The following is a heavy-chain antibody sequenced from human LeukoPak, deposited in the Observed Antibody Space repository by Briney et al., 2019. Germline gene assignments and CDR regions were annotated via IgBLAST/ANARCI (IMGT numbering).Heavy chain of an antibody. Sequence: PGGSLGLSCSASGFTFSSYWMSWVRQAPGKGLEWVANIKQDGSEKYYVDSVKGRFTISRDNAKNSLYLQMNRLRAEDTAVYYCARDGEVITIFGVVIGVDYWGQGTLVTVSS. D-gene: IGHD3-3*01. CDR3: ARDGEVITIFGVVIGVDY. CDR2: IKQDGSEK. V-gene: IGHV3-7*01. CDR1: GFTFSSYW. J-gene: IGHJ4*02.